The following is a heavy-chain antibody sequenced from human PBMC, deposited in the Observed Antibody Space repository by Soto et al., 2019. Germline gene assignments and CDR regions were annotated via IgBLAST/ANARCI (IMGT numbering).Heavy chain of an antibody. CDR3: ARSGYSSHGMDV. D-gene: IGHD5-12*01. V-gene: IGHV5-51*01. Sequence: LGESLKISCKGSGYIFTTYWIGWVRQMPGKGLEWMGIIYPTDSDTRYSPSFQGQVTISADKSISTAYLQWSSLRASDTAVYYCARSGYSSHGMDVWGQGTTVTVSS. CDR2: IYPTDSDT. J-gene: IGHJ6*02. CDR1: GYIFTTYW.